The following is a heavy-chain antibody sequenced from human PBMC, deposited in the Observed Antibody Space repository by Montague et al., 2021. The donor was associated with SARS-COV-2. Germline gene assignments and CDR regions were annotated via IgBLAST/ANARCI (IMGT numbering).Heavy chain of an antibody. D-gene: IGHD3-10*01. Sequence: SETLSLTPAVYGGSFSGNYWNWIRQPPGKGLEWIGEINHGGSTNXNPSLKSRLTISADTSKNQFSLKLTSVAAADTAVYYCARLRDGVVPSPILGVGPYYSYYYMDVWGKGTTVTVSS. CDR1: GGSFSGNY. CDR3: ARLRDGVVPSPILGVGPYYSYYYMDV. J-gene: IGHJ6*03. V-gene: IGHV4-34*01. CDR2: INHGGST.